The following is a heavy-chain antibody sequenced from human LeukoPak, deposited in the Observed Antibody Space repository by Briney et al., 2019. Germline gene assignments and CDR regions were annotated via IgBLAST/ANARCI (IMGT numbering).Heavy chain of an antibody. CDR3: ARAETTSKYYYYYGMDV. V-gene: IGHV3-48*03. CDR2: ISSSGSTI. J-gene: IGHJ6*04. Sequence: GGSLRLSYAASGFTFSSYEMNWVRQAPGKGLEWVSYISSSGSTIYYADSVKGRFTISRDNAKNSLYLQMNSLRAEDTAVYYCARAETTSKYYYYYGMDVWSKGTTVTVSS. CDR1: GFTFSSYE. D-gene: IGHD4-17*01.